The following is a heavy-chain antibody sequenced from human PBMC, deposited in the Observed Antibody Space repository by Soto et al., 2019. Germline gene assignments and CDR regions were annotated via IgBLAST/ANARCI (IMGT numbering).Heavy chain of an antibody. V-gene: IGHV3-33*01. CDR2: IWYDGSNK. J-gene: IGHJ4*02. CDR1: GFTFSSYG. Sequence: GGFLRLSCAASGFTFSSYGMHWVRQAPGKGLEWVAVIWYDGSNKYYADSVKGRFTISRDNSKNTLYLQMNSLRAEDTAVYYCARDKFYSSSWFFDYWGQGTLVPVSS. D-gene: IGHD6-13*01. CDR3: ARDKFYSSSWFFDY.